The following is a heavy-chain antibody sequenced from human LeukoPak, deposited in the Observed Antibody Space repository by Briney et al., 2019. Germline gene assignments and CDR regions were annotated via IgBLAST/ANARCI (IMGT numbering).Heavy chain of an antibody. Sequence: ASVKVSCKASGGTFSSYAISWVRQAPGQGLEWIGGIIPIFGTANYAQKFQGRVTITTDESTSTAYMELSSLRSEDTAVYYCARLAMPKRFFDYWGQGTLVTVSS. CDR1: GGTFSSYA. CDR2: IIPIFGTA. D-gene: IGHD2-2*01. J-gene: IGHJ4*02. V-gene: IGHV1-69*05. CDR3: ARLAMPKRFFDY.